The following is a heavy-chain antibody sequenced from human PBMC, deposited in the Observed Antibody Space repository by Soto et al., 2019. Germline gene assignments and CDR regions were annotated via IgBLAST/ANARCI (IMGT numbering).Heavy chain of an antibody. V-gene: IGHV3-23*01. Sequence: EVQLLESGGGVVQPGGSLRLSCAASGFTFSDYAMSWVRQTPGKGLQWVSGVGGSDDDKHYADSVRGRFIVSRDNSKNTLYLQMNRLRADDTAIYYCAQDATSFNGVWAPFDMWGQGTEVTVSS. CDR1: GFTFSDYA. CDR2: VGGSDDDK. D-gene: IGHD6-13*01. CDR3: AQDATSFNGVWAPFDM. J-gene: IGHJ3*02.